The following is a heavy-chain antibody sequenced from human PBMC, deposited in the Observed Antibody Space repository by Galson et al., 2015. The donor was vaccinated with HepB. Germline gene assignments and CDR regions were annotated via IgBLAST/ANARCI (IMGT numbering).Heavy chain of an antibody. V-gene: IGHV3-30*03. CDR2: ISYDGSNK. Sequence: SLRLSCAASGFTFSTYSMHWVRQAPGKGLEWVAVISYDGSNKYYADSVKGRFTISGDNSKNTLYLQMNSLRAEDTAVYYCARGTVSLGYWGQGTLVTVSS. CDR3: ARGTVSLGY. D-gene: IGHD4-17*01. CDR1: GFTFSTYS. J-gene: IGHJ4*02.